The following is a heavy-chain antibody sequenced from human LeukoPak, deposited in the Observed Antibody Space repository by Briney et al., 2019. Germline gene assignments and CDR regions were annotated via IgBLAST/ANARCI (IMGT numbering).Heavy chain of an antibody. D-gene: IGHD6-19*01. CDR3: AKCSTSAYTTGWCTWIDP. Sequence: GGSLRLSCAASGFTFTSDAINWVRQAPGKGLEWVSSTVSRGTTQYADSVKGRFTVSRDTSKNTLYLQMNSLRADDTAVYYCAKCSTSAYTTGWCTWIDPWGQGTLVAVSS. CDR2: TVSRGTT. J-gene: IGHJ5*02. V-gene: IGHV3-23*01. CDR1: GFTFTSDA.